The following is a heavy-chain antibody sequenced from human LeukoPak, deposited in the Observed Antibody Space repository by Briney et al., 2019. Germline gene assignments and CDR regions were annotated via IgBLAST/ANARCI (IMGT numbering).Heavy chain of an antibody. CDR2: ISWDGGST. CDR1: GFTFDDYA. J-gene: IGHJ4*02. D-gene: IGHD3-10*01. V-gene: IGHV3-43D*04. CDR3: GKDGFGPGWEVEY. Sequence: PGGSLRLSCAASGFTFDDYAMHWVRQAPGKGLEWVSLISWDGGSTYYADSVKGRFTISRDNSKNSVYLQMNSLRAEDTAFYYCGKDGFGPGWEVEYWGQGTLVTVS.